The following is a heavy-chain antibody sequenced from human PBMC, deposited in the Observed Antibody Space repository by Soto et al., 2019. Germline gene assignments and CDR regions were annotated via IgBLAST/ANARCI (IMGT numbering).Heavy chain of an antibody. V-gene: IGHV3-23*01. J-gene: IGHJ4*02. CDR2: ISGSGGST. CDR3: AKDPPISILTGYSATTVDY. CDR1: GFTFSSYA. Sequence: EVQLLESGGGLVQPGGSLRLSCAASGFTFSSYAMSWVRQAPGKGLEWVSAISGSGGSTYYADSVKGRFTISRDNSKNTLYLQMNSLRAEHTAVYYCAKDPPISILTGYSATTVDYWGQGTLVTVSS. D-gene: IGHD3-9*01.